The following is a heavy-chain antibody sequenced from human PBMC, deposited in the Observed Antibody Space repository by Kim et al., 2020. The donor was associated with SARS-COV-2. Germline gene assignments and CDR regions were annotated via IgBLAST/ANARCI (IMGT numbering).Heavy chain of an antibody. CDR1: GFSFSTYD. CDR3: ARESSRRADY. V-gene: IGHV3-23*01. Sequence: GGSLRLSCAASGFSFSTYDMSWVRQAPGKGLEWVSAITGRDGSTFYADSVKDRFTISRDNSRNTLFLQLNSLRAEDTALYYCARESSRRADYWGQGTLV. J-gene: IGHJ4*02. CDR2: ITGRDGST. D-gene: IGHD2-2*01.